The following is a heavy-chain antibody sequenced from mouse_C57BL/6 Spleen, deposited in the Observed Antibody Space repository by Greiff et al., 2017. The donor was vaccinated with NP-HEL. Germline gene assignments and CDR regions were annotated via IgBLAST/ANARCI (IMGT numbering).Heavy chain of an antibody. V-gene: IGHV1-39*01. CDR1: GYSFTDYN. Sequence: VQLQQSGPELVKPGASVKISCKASGYSFTDYNMNWVKQSNGKSLEWIGVINPNYGTTSYNQKFKGKATLTVDQSSSTAYMQLNSLTSEDSAVYYCAPYYYGSSSWYFDVWGTGTTVTVSS. CDR3: APYYYGSSSWYFDV. D-gene: IGHD1-1*01. J-gene: IGHJ1*03. CDR2: INPNYGTT.